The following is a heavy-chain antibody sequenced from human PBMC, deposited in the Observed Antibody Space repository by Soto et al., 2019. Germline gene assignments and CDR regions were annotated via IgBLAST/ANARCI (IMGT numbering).Heavy chain of an antibody. CDR3: AQNSITMIRGVFDY. CDR1: GFSLSTSGVG. Sequence: QITLKESGPTLVKPTQTLTLTCTFSGFSLSTSGVGVGWIRQPPGKALEWLALIYWDDDKRYSPSLKNRLTITKATSKNQVVLTMTNMDPVDTATYYCAQNSITMIRGVFDYWGQGTLVTVSS. J-gene: IGHJ4*02. V-gene: IGHV2-5*02. D-gene: IGHD3-10*01. CDR2: IYWDDDK.